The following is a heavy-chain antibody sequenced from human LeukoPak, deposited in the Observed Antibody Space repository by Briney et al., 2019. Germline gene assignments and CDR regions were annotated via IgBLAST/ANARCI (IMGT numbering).Heavy chain of an antibody. D-gene: IGHD5-18*01. J-gene: IGHJ4*02. CDR2: INHSGST. CDR1: GGSFSGYY. CDR3: ARGASRGYSYGPRRFDY. V-gene: IGHV4-34*01. Sequence: SETLSLTCAVYGGSFSGYYWSWIRQPPGKGLDWIGEINHSGSTNYNPSLKSRVTISVDTSKNQFSLKLSSVTAADTAVYYCARGASRGYSYGPRRFDYWGQGTLVTVSS.